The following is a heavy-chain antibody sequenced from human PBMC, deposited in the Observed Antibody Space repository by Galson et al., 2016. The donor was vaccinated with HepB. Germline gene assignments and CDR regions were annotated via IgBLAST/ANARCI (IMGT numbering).Heavy chain of an antibody. D-gene: IGHD4-23*01. Sequence: SLRLSCAASGFSFSSYGMHWVRQPPGKGLEWVALVSSDETNKSYADSVKGRFTISRDNSKNMPYLQMHSLRTEDTALYYCASDHGGNPGSDYWGQGTLVTVSS. CDR2: VSSDETNK. CDR1: GFSFSSYG. CDR3: ASDHGGNPGSDY. V-gene: IGHV3-30*03. J-gene: IGHJ4*02.